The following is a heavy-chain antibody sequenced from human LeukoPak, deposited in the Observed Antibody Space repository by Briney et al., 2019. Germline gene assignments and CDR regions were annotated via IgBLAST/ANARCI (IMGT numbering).Heavy chain of an antibody. D-gene: IGHD6-19*01. CDR3: GKDYSSGWEIDY. J-gene: IGHJ4*02. CDR2: IRYDGNNR. CDR1: GFTFSNYG. Sequence: GGSLRLSCAASGFTFSNYGMHWVRQAPGKRLEWVAFIRYDGNNRYYADSMKGRFTISRDNSKNTLYLQMNSLRAEDTAVYYCGKDYSSGWEIDYWGQGTLVTVSS. V-gene: IGHV3-30*02.